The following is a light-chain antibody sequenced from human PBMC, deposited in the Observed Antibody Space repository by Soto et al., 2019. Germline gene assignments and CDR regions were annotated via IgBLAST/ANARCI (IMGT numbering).Light chain of an antibody. CDR1: QSLRNTY. CDR2: GVF. CDR3: QPYDDRPRT. V-gene: IGKV3-20*01. Sequence: LTQARGNRAFSQGGRATLSCRASQSLRNTYLSWYQQKPGQAPRLLIYGVFSRATGVPDRFSGGGSGTDLTLTIRRVEPEYFAVYYWQPYDDRPRTFGQGTKVDI. J-gene: IGKJ1*01.